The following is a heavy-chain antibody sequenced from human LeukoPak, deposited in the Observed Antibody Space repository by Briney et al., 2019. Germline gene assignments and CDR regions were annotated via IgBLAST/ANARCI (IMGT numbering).Heavy chain of an antibody. V-gene: IGHV3-15*01. CDR1: GFTFSNAW. Sequence: GGSLRLSCAASGFTFSNAWMSWVRQAPGKGLEWVGRIKSKTDGGTTDYAAPVKGRFTISRDDSKNTLYLQMNSLKTEDTAVYDCTAQLWGSYREPPVDYWGQGTLVTVSS. D-gene: IGHD3-16*02. CDR3: TAQLWGSYREPPVDY. CDR2: IKSKTDGGTT. J-gene: IGHJ4*02.